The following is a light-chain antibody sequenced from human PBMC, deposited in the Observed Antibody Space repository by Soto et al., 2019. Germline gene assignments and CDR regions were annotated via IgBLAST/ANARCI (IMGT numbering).Light chain of an antibody. CDR3: LQHCSFPYT. V-gene: IGKV4-1*01. J-gene: IGKJ2*01. CDR1: QSVLYSSSSKDC. CDR2: WAS. Sequence: DIVMTQSPDSLPVSLGERATINCKSGQSVLYSSSSKDCLVWYQQKPGQPPKVLIYWASTRESGVPDRFSGSGSGTDFTLTISNLQAEDVAVYYCLQHCSFPYTFGQGTRLEI.